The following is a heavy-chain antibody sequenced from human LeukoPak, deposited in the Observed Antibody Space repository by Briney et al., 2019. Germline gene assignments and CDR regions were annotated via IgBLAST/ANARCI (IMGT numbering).Heavy chain of an antibody. D-gene: IGHD3-22*01. J-gene: IGHJ4*02. V-gene: IGHV3-23*01. Sequence: GGSLRLSCAASGFTSSSYAMSWVRQAPGKGLEWVSAISGSGGSTYYADSVKGRFTISRDNSKNTLYLQMNSLRAEDTAVYYCANSLGYYDSSGYYPDYWGQGTLVTVSS. CDR3: ANSLGYYDSSGYYPDY. CDR1: GFTSSSYA. CDR2: ISGSGGST.